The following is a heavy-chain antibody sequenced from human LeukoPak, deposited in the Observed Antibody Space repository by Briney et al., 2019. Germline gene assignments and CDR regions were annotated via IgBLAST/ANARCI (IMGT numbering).Heavy chain of an antibody. Sequence: ASVKVPCKASGYTFTSYDINWVRQATGQGLEWMGWMNPNRGNTGYAQKFQGRVTITRNTSISTAYMELSSLRSEDTAVYYCARAMTTVTTAQLWYFDLWGRGTLVTVSS. J-gene: IGHJ2*01. V-gene: IGHV1-8*03. CDR1: GYTFTSYD. D-gene: IGHD4-17*01. CDR2: MNPNRGNT. CDR3: ARAMTTVTTAQLWYFDL.